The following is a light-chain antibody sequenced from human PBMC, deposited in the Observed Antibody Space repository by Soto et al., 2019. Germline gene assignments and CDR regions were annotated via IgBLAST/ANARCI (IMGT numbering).Light chain of an antibody. J-gene: IGLJ2*01. CDR2: DTF. CDR1: TGPASSGHY. V-gene: IGLV7-46*01. Sequence: QAVVTQEPSLTVSPVWTVTLTCGSSTGPASSGHYAYWLQQKTGQAPRTLIDDTFKTHSWTPARFSGSLLGGKAALTLSGAQPEDEADYFCLLSYTTFVVLGGGTKLTVL. CDR3: LLSYTTFVV.